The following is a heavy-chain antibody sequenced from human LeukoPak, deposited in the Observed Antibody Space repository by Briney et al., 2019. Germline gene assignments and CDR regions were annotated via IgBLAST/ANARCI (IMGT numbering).Heavy chain of an antibody. CDR1: GYTFTSYY. Sequence: ASVKVSCKASGYTFTSYYMHWVRQAPGQGLELMGWINPNSGGTNYAQKFQGRVTMTRDTSISTAYMELSRLRSDDTAVYYCASSIAARGYYYYMDVWGKGTTVTVSS. CDR2: INPNSGGT. D-gene: IGHD6-6*01. CDR3: ASSIAARGYYYYMDV. V-gene: IGHV1-2*02. J-gene: IGHJ6*03.